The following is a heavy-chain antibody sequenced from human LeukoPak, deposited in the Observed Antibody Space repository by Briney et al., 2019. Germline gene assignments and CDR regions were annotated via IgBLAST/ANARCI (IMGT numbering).Heavy chain of an antibody. CDR3: ARDQGTMTTFDY. J-gene: IGHJ4*02. Sequence: GGSLRLSCAASGFTFSNYWMHWVRQAPGKGLVWVSRTNTDGSSTSYADSVKGRFTISRDNAKNTLHLQMYSLRADDTAVYYCARDQGTMTTFDYWGQGTLVTVSS. V-gene: IGHV3-74*01. CDR2: TNTDGSST. D-gene: IGHD3-16*01. CDR1: GFTFSNYW.